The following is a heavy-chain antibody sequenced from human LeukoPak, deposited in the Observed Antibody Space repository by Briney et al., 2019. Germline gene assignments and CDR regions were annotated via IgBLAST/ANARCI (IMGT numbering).Heavy chain of an antibody. D-gene: IGHD6-13*01. J-gene: IGHJ5*02. V-gene: IGHV1-2*02. CDR2: INPNSGGT. Sequence: ASVKVSCKASGYTFTGYYMHWVRQAPGQGLEWMGWINPNSGGTNYAQKFQGRVTMTRDTSISTAYMELSRLRSDDTAVYYCARDLRYSSSGYGFWFDPWGQGTLVTVSS. CDR1: GYTFTGYY. CDR3: ARDLRYSSSGYGFWFDP.